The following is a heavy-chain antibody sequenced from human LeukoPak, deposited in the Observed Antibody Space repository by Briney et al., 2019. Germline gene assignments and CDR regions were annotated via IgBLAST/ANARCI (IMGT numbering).Heavy chain of an antibody. J-gene: IGHJ6*03. CDR1: GDSITSTYYY. D-gene: IGHD5-18*01. CDR2: FYYSGST. V-gene: IGHV4-39*01. Sequence: SETLSLTCSVSGDSITSTYYYWDWVRLPPGKGLEWIGSFYYSGSTSYNPSLKSRVTIVVDTSKSQFSLKLRSVTAADTAVYYCARRGFHYDGYSTYYFMDVWGRGTTVTVSS. CDR3: ARRGFHYDGYSTYYFMDV.